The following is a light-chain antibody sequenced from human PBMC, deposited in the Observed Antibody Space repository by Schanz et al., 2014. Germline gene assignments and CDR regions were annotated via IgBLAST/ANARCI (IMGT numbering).Light chain of an antibody. J-gene: IGLJ1*01. Sequence: QSALTQPASVSGSPGQSITISCTGTSSDIGFHNYVSWYQHHPGKAPKLMIFDVSNRPSGVSNRFSGSKSGNTASLTISGLQADDEADYFCASHVSSLTTYVFGSGTKLTVL. CDR1: SSDIGFHNY. V-gene: IGLV2-14*03. CDR3: ASHVSSLTTYV. CDR2: DVS.